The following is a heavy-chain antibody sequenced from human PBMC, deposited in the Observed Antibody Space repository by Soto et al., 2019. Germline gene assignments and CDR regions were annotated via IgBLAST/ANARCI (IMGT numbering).Heavy chain of an antibody. CDR1: GFTFSSYA. V-gene: IGHV3-23*01. CDR3: AKDGIMITFGGVIPPTDY. D-gene: IGHD3-16*02. Sequence: SLRLSCAASGFTFSSYAMSWVRQAPGKGLEWVSAISGSGGSTYYADSVKGRFTISRDNSKNTLYLQMNSLRAEDTAVYYCAKDGIMITFGGVIPPTDYWGQGTLVTVSS. CDR2: ISGSGGST. J-gene: IGHJ4*02.